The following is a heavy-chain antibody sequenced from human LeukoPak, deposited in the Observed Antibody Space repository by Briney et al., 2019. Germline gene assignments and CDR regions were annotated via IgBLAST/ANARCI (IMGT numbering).Heavy chain of an antibody. CDR2: IQFDGSNK. D-gene: IGHD2/OR15-2a*01. CDR1: GFTFSSYD. Sequence: GGSLRLSCVVSGFTFSSYDMHWVRQAPGKGLEWVTFIQFDGSNKYYADSVKGRFTISRDNSKNTLYLQMNSLRAEDTAVYYCAREREFTSTSDAFDIWGQGTMVTVSS. J-gene: IGHJ3*02. CDR3: AREREFTSTSDAFDI. V-gene: IGHV3-30*02.